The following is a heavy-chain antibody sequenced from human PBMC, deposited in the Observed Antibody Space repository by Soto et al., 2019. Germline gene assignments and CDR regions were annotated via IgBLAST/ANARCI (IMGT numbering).Heavy chain of an antibody. CDR1: GFTFPDY. D-gene: IGHD3-3*01. CDR3: ATGPRRLSD. Sequence: VQLVESGGGLVKPGGSLRLSCAVSGFTFPDYMSWIRQAPGKGLESFSYISGAGGDTNYADSVKGRFTISRDNAKNSLYLQMNSLRVEDTAGYYCATGPRRLSDWGQGTLVIVSS. J-gene: IGHJ4*02. V-gene: IGHV3-11*05. CDR2: ISGAGGDT.